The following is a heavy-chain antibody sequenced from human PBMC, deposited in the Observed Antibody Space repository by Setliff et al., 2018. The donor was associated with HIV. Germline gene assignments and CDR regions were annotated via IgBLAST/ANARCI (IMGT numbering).Heavy chain of an antibody. J-gene: IGHJ5*02. CDR1: GDSINGHW. CDR3: ARRGRTGNSYVLNWFDP. D-gene: IGHD5-18*01. V-gene: IGHV4-59*11. Sequence: SETLSLTCSVSGDSINGHWWSWIRQPPGKGLEWTGNIHYSRRTNYNPSLKSRITISVDTSKNQVSLKLRSVTAADTAVYYCARRGRTGNSYVLNWFDPWGQGTLVTVS. CDR2: IHYSRRT.